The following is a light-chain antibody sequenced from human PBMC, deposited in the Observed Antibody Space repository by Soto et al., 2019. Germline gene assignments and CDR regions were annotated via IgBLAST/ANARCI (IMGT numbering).Light chain of an antibody. V-gene: IGLV4-60*02. Sequence: QPVLTQSSSASASLGSSVKLTCTLSSGHSSYIIAWHQQQPGKAPRYLMNLEGSGSFNKGSGVPDRFSGSRSGADRYLTISNLQFEDEADYYCETWDINTHVVFGGGTKVTVL. J-gene: IGLJ2*01. CDR2: LEGSGSF. CDR1: SGHSSYI. CDR3: ETWDINTHVV.